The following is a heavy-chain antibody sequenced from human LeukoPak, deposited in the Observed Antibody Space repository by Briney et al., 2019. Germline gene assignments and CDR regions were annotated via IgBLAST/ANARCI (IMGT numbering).Heavy chain of an antibody. V-gene: IGHV4-4*07. CDR3: ARDRTYYDSTGYYYDF. J-gene: IGHJ4*02. D-gene: IGHD3-22*01. Sequence: PSETLSLTCTVSGDSISSYYWSWIRQPAGKGLEWVARMSGSGSTNYNPSLKSRVTLSVDTSKNQFSLNLNSVTAADTAVYYCARDRTYYDSTGYYYDFWGQGILVTVSS. CDR1: GDSISSYY. CDR2: MSGSGST.